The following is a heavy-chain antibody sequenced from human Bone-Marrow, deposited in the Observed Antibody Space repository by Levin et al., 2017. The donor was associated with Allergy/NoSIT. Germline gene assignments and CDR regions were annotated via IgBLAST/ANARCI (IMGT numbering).Heavy chain of an antibody. Sequence: SSETLSLTCAVSGVSVDTYFWNWIRQPPGKGLEWLGFIYFTGRTNYNPSLKRRITMSVDTAKNQFSLTLTSVSAADTAVYYCARQHDTAMIMGDLWGQGSLVSVSS. D-gene: IGHD5-18*01. CDR1: GVSVDTYF. V-gene: IGHV4-59*08. J-gene: IGHJ4*02. CDR2: IYFTGRT. CDR3: ARQHDTAMIMGDL.